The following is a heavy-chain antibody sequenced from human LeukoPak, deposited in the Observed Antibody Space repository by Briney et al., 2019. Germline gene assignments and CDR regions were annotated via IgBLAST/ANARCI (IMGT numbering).Heavy chain of an antibody. J-gene: IGHJ4*02. CDR2: IIPIFGTA. V-gene: IGHV1-69*13. CDR3: ARAIDSGSYFNFDY. D-gene: IGHD1-26*01. CDR1: GGTFSSYA. Sequence: ASVKVSCKASGGTFSSYAISWVRQAPGQGLEWMGGIIPIFGTANYAQKFQGRVTITADESTSTAHMELSSLRSEDTAVYYCARAIDSGSYFNFDYWGQGTLVTVSS.